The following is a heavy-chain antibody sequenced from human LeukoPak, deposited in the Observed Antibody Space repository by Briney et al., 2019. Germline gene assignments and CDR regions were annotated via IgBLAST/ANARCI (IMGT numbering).Heavy chain of an antibody. CDR2: INHSGST. V-gene: IGHV4-34*01. D-gene: IGHD3-22*01. Sequence: SETLSLTCAVYGGSFSGYYWSWIRQPPGKGLEWIGEINHSGSTNYNPSLKSRVTISVDTSKNQFSLKLSSVTAADTAVYYCARALRDYYDSSGYYYQNEFDYWGQGTLVTVSS. CDR3: ARALRDYYDSSGYYYQNEFDY. J-gene: IGHJ4*02. CDR1: GGSFSGYY.